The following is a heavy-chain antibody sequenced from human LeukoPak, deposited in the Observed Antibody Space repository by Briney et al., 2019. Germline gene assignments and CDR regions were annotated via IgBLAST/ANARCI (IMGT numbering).Heavy chain of an antibody. CDR3: ARGIAVAQSSYYFDY. J-gene: IGHJ4*02. CDR2: ISSSSSYI. D-gene: IGHD6-19*01. V-gene: IGHV3-21*01. Sequence: GGSLRLSCAASGFTFSSYSVNWVRQAPGKGLEWVSSISSSSSYIYYADSVKGRFTISRDNAKNSLYLQMNSLRAEDTAVYYCARGIAVAQSSYYFDYWGQGTLVTVSS. CDR1: GFTFSSYS.